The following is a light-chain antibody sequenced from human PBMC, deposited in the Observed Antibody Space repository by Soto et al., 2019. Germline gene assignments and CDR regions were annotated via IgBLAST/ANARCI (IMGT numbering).Light chain of an antibody. CDR1: QSISSF. J-gene: IGKJ1*01. CDR3: QQSYSIWWT. Sequence: DIQMTHSPSSLSTSVGDRVTISCRASQSISSFLNWFQQKPGKAPKLLIYAASSLQSGVPSRFSGSGSGKNFTLTIDSLQPEDFATYYCQQSYSIWWTFGQGSKVDIX. CDR2: AAS. V-gene: IGKV1-39*01.